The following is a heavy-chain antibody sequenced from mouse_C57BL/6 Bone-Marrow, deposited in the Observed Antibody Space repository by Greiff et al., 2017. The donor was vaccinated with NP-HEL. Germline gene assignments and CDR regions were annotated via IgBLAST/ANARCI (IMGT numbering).Heavy chain of an antibody. CDR2: ISNGGGST. V-gene: IGHV5-12*01. Sequence: EVQLVESGGGLVQPGGSLKLSCAASGFTFSDYYMYWVRQTPEKRLEWVAYISNGGGSTYYPDTVKGRFTISRDNAKNTLYLQMSRLKSEDTAMYYCARRGSNYPYYAMDYWGQGTSVTVSA. CDR3: ARRGSNYPYYAMDY. D-gene: IGHD2-5*01. J-gene: IGHJ4*01. CDR1: GFTFSDYY.